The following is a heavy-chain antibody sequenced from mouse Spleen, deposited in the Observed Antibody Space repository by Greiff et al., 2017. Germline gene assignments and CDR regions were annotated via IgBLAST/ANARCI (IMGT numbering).Heavy chain of an antibody. J-gene: IGHJ1*01. CDR1: GFTFSSFG. D-gene: IGHD4-1*02. V-gene: IGHV5-17*02. CDR2: ISSGSSTI. CDR3: ARPTSSYWYFDV. Sequence: EVQLVESGGGLVQPGGSRKLSCAASGFTFSSFGMHWVRQAPEKGLEWVAYISSGSSTIYYADTVKGRFTISRDNPKNTLFLQMTSLRSEDTAMYYCARPTSSYWYFDVWGAGTTVTVSS.